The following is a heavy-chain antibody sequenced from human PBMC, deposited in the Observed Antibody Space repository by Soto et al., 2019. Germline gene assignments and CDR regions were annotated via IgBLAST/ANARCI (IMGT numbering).Heavy chain of an antibody. CDR1: GFTFSSYA. D-gene: IGHD6-13*01. J-gene: IGHJ5*02. CDR3: ARARIAAAGKGWFDP. V-gene: IGHV3-30-3*01. Sequence: QVQLVESGGGVVQPGRSLSLSCAASGFTFSSYAMHWVRQAPGKGLEWVAVISYDGSNKYYADSVKGRFTISRDNSKNTLYLQMNSLRAEDTAVYYCARARIAAAGKGWFDPWGQGTLVTVSS. CDR2: ISYDGSNK.